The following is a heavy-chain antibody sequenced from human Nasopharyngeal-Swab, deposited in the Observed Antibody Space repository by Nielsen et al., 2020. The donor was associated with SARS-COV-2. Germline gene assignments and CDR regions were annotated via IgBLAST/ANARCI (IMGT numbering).Heavy chain of an antibody. D-gene: IGHD6-19*01. V-gene: IGHV1-18*01. CDR3: ARDFRSSGWHYYYYYGMDV. CDR2: ISAYNGNT. Sequence: WVRQAPGQGLEWMGWISAYNGNTNYAQKLQGRVTMTTDTSTSTAYMELRSLRSDDTAVYYCARDFRSSGWHYYYYYGMDVWGQGTTVTVSS. J-gene: IGHJ6*02.